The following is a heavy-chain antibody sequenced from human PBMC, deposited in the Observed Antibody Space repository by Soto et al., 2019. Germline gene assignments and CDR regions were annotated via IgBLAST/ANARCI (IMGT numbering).Heavy chain of an antibody. J-gene: IGHJ6*02. V-gene: IGHV3-48*01. CDR1: GFTFSSYS. CDR2: ISSSSSTI. CDR3: ATVAFYYYYAIDV. D-gene: IGHD5-12*01. Sequence: EVQLVESGGGLVQPGGSLRLSCAASGFTFSSYSMNWVRQAPGKGLEWVSYISSSSSTIYYADSVKGPFTISRDNSKNSLYLQMPRLTAAATAVYYFATVAFYYYYAIDVCAPGTTVTVSS.